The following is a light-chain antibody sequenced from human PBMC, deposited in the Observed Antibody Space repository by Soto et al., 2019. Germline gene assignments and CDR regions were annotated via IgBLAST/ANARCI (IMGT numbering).Light chain of an antibody. V-gene: IGKV3-20*01. CDR1: QSVSSSY. J-gene: IGKJ2*01. CDR3: QQYGSSPNT. Sequence: EIVLTQSPGTLSLSPGERATLSCRASQSVSSSYLAWYQQKPGQAPRLHIYGASSRATGIPDRFSGSGSGTDFTLTISRLEPEDFAVYYCQQYGSSPNTFGQGTKVEIK. CDR2: GAS.